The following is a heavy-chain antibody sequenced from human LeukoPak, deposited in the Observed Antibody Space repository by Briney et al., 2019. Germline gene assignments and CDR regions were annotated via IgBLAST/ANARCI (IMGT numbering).Heavy chain of an antibody. CDR3: ARGVARTYYSDTSGYAAADY. D-gene: IGHD3-22*01. J-gene: IGHJ4*02. CDR2: INHSGSA. Sequence: SETLSLTCAVYGESFSGYYWSWIRQPPGKGLEWIGEINHSGSANYNPSLKSRVTISVDASKNQFSLKLSSVTAADTAVYYCARGVARTYYSDTSGYAAADYWGQGTLVTASS. CDR1: GESFSGYY. V-gene: IGHV4-34*01.